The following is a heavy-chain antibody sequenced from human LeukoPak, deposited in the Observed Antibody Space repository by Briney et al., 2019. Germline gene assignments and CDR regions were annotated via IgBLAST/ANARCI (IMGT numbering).Heavy chain of an antibody. CDR3: ANTFGSGSYLFYY. CDR1: GGSFTSYA. V-gene: IGHV1-69*13. CDR2: IIPIFGTV. J-gene: IGHJ4*02. Sequence: SVKVSCKASGGSFTSYANSWVRQAPGQGLEWMGGIIPIFGTVNYAQKFQGRVTITADESTSTAYMELSSLRSEDTVVYYWANTFGSGSYLFYYWGQGPLVTVSS. D-gene: IGHD3-10*01.